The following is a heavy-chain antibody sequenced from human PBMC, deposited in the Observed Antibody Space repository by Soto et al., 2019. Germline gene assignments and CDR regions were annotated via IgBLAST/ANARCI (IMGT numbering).Heavy chain of an antibody. CDR1: GFTFSSYA. J-gene: IGHJ3*02. V-gene: IGHV3-23*01. Sequence: LRLSCAASGFTFSSYAMSWVRQAPGKGLEWVSAISGSGGSTYYADSVKGRFTISRDNSKNTLYLQMNSLRAEDTAVYYCAKSSPLQTYYDILTGYYKAFDIWGQGTMVTVSS. D-gene: IGHD3-9*01. CDR2: ISGSGGST. CDR3: AKSSPLQTYYDILTGYYKAFDI.